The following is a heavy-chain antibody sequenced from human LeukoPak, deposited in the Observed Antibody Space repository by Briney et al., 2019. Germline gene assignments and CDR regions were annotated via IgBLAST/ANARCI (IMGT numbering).Heavy chain of an antibody. CDR3: ARDRERGFDY. CDR2: IGTENAYT. D-gene: IGHD5-24*01. Sequence: GASVKVSCKASGYTFNTYGISCVRQAPGQGLEWMGWIGTENAYTIYAEKFQGRVTLTTDTSTTTVHMELRSLRSDDTAVYYCARDRERGFDYWGQGSLVTVSS. J-gene: IGHJ4*02. V-gene: IGHV1-18*01. CDR1: GYTFNTYG.